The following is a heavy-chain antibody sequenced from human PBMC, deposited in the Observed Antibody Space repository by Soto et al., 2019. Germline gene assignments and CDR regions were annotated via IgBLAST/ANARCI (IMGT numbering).Heavy chain of an antibody. CDR2: ISGSGGST. CDR3: ARETTVTGLYYYYYATDV. CDR1: GFTFSSYA. D-gene: IGHD4-17*01. J-gene: IGHJ6*02. Sequence: GGSLRLSCAASGFTFSSYAMSWVRQAPGKGLEWVSAISGSGGSTYYADSVKGRFTISRDNAKNSLYLQMSSLRAEDTAVYYCARETTVTGLYYYYYATDVCGQGTTVTV. V-gene: IGHV3-23*01.